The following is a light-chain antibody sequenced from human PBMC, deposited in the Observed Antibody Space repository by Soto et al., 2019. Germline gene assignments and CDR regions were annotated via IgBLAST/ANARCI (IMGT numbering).Light chain of an antibody. J-gene: IGKJ4*01. CDR3: QQTFSVPLT. CDR2: AAS. V-gene: IGKV1-39*01. CDR1: QGIANH. Sequence: DIQMTQSPSSLSASIGDTVTITCRPSQGIANHLNWYQHKPGKAPNLLIYAASTLHSGVPPRFSGSGSGTSFTRTITSLHPDDFATYFCQQTFSVPLTFGGGTKVE.